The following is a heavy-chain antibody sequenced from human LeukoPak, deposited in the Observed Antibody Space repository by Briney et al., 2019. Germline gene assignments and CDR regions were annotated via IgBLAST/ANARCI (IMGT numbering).Heavy chain of an antibody. V-gene: IGHV3-23*01. CDR1: GFTFSSYA. CDR2: TSSSGETT. J-gene: IGHJ4*02. CDR3: AKDRPNYYGTNGHYYRRDGDC. D-gene: IGHD3-22*01. Sequence: GSLRLSCVASGFTFSSYAMSWVRQAAGKGLEWVSSTSSSGETTYYADSVKGRFTISRDNSRNTLYLQMNSLRAEDTAVYYCAKDRPNYYGTNGHYYRRDGDCWGQGTLVPVSS.